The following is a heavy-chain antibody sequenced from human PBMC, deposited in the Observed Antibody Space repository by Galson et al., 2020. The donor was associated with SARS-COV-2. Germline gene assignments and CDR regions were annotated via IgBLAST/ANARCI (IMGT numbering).Heavy chain of an antibody. J-gene: IGHJ5*02. V-gene: IGHV4-61*02. CDR3: ATDVGYSDDL. Sequence: SQTLSLTCSVSGGSITSGSYYWTWIRQSAGKGLEWIGRIFSRGNTIYNPSFRGRVSMSVDTSKNQISLRLSSVTAADTAVYYCATDVGYSDDLWGQGTLVTVSS. D-gene: IGHD3-22*01. CDR2: IFSRGNT. CDR1: GGSITSGSYY.